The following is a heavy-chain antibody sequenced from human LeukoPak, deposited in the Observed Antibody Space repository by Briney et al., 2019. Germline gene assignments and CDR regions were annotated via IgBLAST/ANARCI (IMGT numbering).Heavy chain of an antibody. CDR1: GFSFSTYG. D-gene: IGHD3-9*01. CDR3: ARMSTGYYDDY. J-gene: IGHJ4*02. V-gene: IGHV3-48*01. CDR2: ISSRTTTI. Sequence: GGSLRLSCVTSGFSFSTYGMNWVRQAPGKGLEWASYISSRTTTIYYADSVKGRFTISRDDAKNSLYLQMNSLRVEDTALYYCARMSTGYYDDYWGQGTRVTVSS.